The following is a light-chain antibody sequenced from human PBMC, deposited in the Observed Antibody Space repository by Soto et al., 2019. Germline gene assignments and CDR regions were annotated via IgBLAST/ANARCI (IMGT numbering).Light chain of an antibody. CDR1: QTISTY. CDR2: AAS. CDR3: QQSHGIPYT. Sequence: DIQMTQSPSSLSASVGDRVTITCRASQTISTYLNWYQQEPGKAPKLLIYAASSLQSGVPSRFSGNEYGTDFTLTISSLQPEDFAAYYCQQSHGIPYTFGQGTKLEIK. V-gene: IGKV1-39*01. J-gene: IGKJ2*01.